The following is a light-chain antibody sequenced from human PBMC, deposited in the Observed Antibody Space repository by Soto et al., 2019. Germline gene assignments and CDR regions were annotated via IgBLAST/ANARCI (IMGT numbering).Light chain of an antibody. CDR1: SSNIGNNY. Sequence: QSVLTQPPSVSAAPGQKVTISCSGSSSNIGNNYVSWYQHLPGRAPKLLIYDDNRRPSGIPDRFSGSKSGTSATLAITGLQTGDEADYYCGTWDNNLSVVLFGGGTKVTVL. CDR2: DDN. CDR3: GTWDNNLSVVL. J-gene: IGLJ2*01. V-gene: IGLV1-51*01.